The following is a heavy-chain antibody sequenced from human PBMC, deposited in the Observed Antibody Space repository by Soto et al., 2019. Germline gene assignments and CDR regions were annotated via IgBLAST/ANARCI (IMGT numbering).Heavy chain of an antibody. CDR2: IYYSGNT. V-gene: IGHV4-61*08. Sequence: KPSETLSLTCTVSGGSVSSGGFYWSWIRQPPGKGLEWIGCIYYSGNTYYNPSLKSRVTISVDTSKNRFSLKLNSVTAADTAVYYCARDVLQGIVGPTRYFDLWGQGTLVTVSS. J-gene: IGHJ4*02. CDR1: GGSVSSGGFY. D-gene: IGHD1-26*01. CDR3: ARDVLQGIVGPTRYFDL.